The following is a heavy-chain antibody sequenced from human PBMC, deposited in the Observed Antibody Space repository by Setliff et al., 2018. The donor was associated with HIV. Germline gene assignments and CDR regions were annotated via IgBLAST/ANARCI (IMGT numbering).Heavy chain of an antibody. D-gene: IGHD2-8*01. V-gene: IGHV3-7*03. Sequence: GGSLRLSCAASGFTFSQYSMTWARQAPGKGLEWVANINDDGNKKWYVGSARGRFTISRDNAKNSLFLQMNSLRADDTAVYYCAALSVRTNPVYGVISTRFDPWGQGSLVTVSS. CDR2: INDDGNKK. CDR3: AALSVRTNPVYGVISTRFDP. CDR1: GFTFSQYS. J-gene: IGHJ5*02.